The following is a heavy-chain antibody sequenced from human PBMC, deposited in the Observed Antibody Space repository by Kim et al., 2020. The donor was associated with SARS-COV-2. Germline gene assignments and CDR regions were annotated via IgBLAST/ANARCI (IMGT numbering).Heavy chain of an antibody. J-gene: IGHJ5*02. CDR1: GFTFSSYS. Sequence: GGSLRLSCAASGFTFSSYSMNWVRQAPGKGLEWVSYISSSSSTIYYADSVKGRFTISRDNAKNSLYLQMNSLRAEDTAVYYCARGPGYYDFWSGLRWFDPWGQGTLVTVSS. V-gene: IGHV3-48*04. CDR3: ARGPGYYDFWSGLRWFDP. CDR2: ISSSSSTI. D-gene: IGHD3-3*01.